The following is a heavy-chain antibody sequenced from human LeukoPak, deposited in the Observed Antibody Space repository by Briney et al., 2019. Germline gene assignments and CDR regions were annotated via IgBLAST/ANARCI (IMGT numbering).Heavy chain of an antibody. D-gene: IGHD6-19*01. Sequence: SSETLSLTCTVSGGSISSYYWSWIRQPAGKGLEWIGRIYTSGSTNYNPSLKSRVTMSVDTSKNQFSLKLSSVTAADTAVYYCARVSFSGWHNWFDPWGQGTLVTVSS. CDR3: ARVSFSGWHNWFDP. CDR1: GGSISSYY. J-gene: IGHJ5*02. CDR2: IYTSGST. V-gene: IGHV4-4*07.